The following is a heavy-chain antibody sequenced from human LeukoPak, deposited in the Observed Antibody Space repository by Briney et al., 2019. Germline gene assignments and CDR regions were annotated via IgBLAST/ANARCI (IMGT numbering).Heavy chain of an antibody. CDR1: GGSISSGDYY. J-gene: IGHJ4*02. D-gene: IGHD5-18*01. Sequence: SQTLSLTCTVSGGSISSGDYYWSWIRQPPGKGLEWIGYIYYSGSTYYNQSLKSRVTISVDTSKNQFSLKLSSVTAADTAVYYCARETYSYGPGGGDYWGQGTLVTVSS. CDR3: ARETYSYGPGGGDY. CDR2: IYYSGST. V-gene: IGHV4-30-4*08.